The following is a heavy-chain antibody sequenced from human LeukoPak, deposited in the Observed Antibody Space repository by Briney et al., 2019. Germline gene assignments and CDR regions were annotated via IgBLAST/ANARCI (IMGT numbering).Heavy chain of an antibody. J-gene: IGHJ4*02. CDR2: IKPDESEK. D-gene: IGHD3-9*01. CDR1: GLTFSSFG. V-gene: IGHV3-7*03. CDR3: AKWGPYDILTGRIN. Sequence: GGSLRLSCAASGLTFSSFGMHWVRQAPGKGLEWVANIKPDESEKYYVGSVKGRFTISRDNAKNSLYLQMNSLRAKDTAVYYCAKWGPYDILTGRINWGQGTLVTVSS.